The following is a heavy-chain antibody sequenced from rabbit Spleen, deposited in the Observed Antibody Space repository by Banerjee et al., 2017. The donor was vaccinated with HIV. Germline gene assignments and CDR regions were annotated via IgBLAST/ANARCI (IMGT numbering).Heavy chain of an antibody. CDR3: VRDYKFYFNL. Sequence: QEQLVESGGGLVQPGGSLKLSCKASGFDLSNYGVSWVRQAPGKGLEWIGYIDPIFSSTHYATWVNGRFTISSHNAQNTLYLQLNSLTAADTATYFCVRDYKFYFNLWGQGTLVTVS. CDR1: GFDLSNYG. D-gene: IGHD1-1*01. J-gene: IGHJ4*01. CDR2: IDPIFSST. V-gene: IGHV1S8*01.